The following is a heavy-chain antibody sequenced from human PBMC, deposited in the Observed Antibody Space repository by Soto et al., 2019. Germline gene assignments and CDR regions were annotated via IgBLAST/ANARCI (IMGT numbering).Heavy chain of an antibody. CDR3: ARDRAADFEWLLYSTLDY. D-gene: IGHD3-3*01. CDR1: GFTFSSYA. CDR2: ISYDGSNK. Sequence: QVQLVESGGGVVQPGRSLRLSCAASGFTFSSYAMHWVRQAPGKGLEWVAVISYDGSNKYYADSVKGRFTISRDNSKNTLYLQMNSLRAEDTAVYYCARDRAADFEWLLYSTLDYWGQGTLVTVSS. V-gene: IGHV3-30-3*01. J-gene: IGHJ4*02.